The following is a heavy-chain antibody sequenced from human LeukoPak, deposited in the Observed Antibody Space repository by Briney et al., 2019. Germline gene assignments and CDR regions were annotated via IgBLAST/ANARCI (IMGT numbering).Heavy chain of an antibody. CDR2: ISAYNGNT. Sequence: GASVKVSCKASGYTFTSYGISWVRQAPGQGLEWRGWISAYNGNTNYAQKLQGRVTITTDTSTSTAYMELRSLRSDDTAVYYCARLDDILPGYSSGFDYWGQGTLVAVSS. D-gene: IGHD3-9*01. V-gene: IGHV1-18*01. CDR3: ARLDDILPGYSSGFDY. CDR1: GYTFTSYG. J-gene: IGHJ4*02.